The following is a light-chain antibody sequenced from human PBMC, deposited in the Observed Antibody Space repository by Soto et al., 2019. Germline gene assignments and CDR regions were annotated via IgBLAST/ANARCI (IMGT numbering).Light chain of an antibody. V-gene: IGKV3-15*01. CDR3: QQYHHWPPIT. Sequence: EIVMTQSPDTLSVSPVEIATLSCRAGQGVTTNFAWYQQKSGQSPRLLIYDVSIRATGVPARFSGTGSETDFTLTIRGLQSEDSAVYFCQQYHHWPPITFGQGTRLEIK. CDR2: DVS. J-gene: IGKJ5*01. CDR1: QGVTTN.